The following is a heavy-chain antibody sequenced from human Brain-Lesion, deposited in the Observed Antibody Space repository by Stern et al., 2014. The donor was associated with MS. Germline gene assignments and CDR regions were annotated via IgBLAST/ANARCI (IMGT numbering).Heavy chain of an antibody. CDR3: ARGRVVPGFQYYATDV. J-gene: IGHJ6*02. V-gene: IGHV4-61*02. Sequence: QVQLVESGPGLVKPSQTLSLSCTVSGGSISSGGYYWSWIRQPAGKGLEWIGRIFTGGSTSYNPSLKSRATISIDTSKNQSSLRLTPMTAADTAVYYCARGRVVPGFQYYATDVWGQGTTVIVSS. CDR2: IFTGGST. D-gene: IGHD2-2*01. CDR1: GGSISSGGYY.